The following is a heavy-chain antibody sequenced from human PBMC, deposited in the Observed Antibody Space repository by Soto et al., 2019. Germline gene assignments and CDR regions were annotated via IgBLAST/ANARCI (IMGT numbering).Heavy chain of an antibody. CDR2: IVVGSGNT. CDR1: GFTFTSSA. V-gene: IGHV1-58*01. D-gene: IGHD2-15*01. J-gene: IGHJ6*02. Sequence: GASVKVSWKASGFTFTSSAVQWVRQARGQRLEWIGWIVVGSGNTNYAQKFQERVTITRDMSTSTAYMELSSLRSEDTAVYYCAADIAATHYYYYGMDVWGQGTTVTVSS. CDR3: AADIAATHYYYYGMDV.